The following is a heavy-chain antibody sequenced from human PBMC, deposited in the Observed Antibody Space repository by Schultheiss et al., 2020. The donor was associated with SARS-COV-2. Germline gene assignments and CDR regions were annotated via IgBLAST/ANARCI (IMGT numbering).Heavy chain of an antibody. V-gene: IGHV1-69*05. CDR3: AADTAVTNWFDP. CDR2: IIPIFGTA. Sequence: KISCKASGGTFSSYAISWVRQAPGQGLEWMGGIIPIFGTANYAQKFQGRVTITTDKSTSTAYMELSSLRSEDTAVYYCAADTAVTNWFDPWGQGTLVTVSS. J-gene: IGHJ5*02. CDR1: GGTFSSYA. D-gene: IGHD4-17*01.